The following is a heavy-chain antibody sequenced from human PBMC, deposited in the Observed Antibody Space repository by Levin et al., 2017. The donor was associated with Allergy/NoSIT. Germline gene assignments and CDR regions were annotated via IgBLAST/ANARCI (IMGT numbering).Heavy chain of an antibody. CDR3: AADRIAAANNWFDP. V-gene: IGHV1-58*02. CDR2: IVVGSGNT. D-gene: IGHD6-13*01. J-gene: IGHJ5*02. Sequence: ASVKVSCKASGFTFTSSAMQWVRQARGQRLEWIGWIVVGSGNTNYAQKFQERVTITRDMSTSTAYMELSSLRSEDTAVYYCAADRIAAANNWFDPWGQGTLVTVSS. CDR1: GFTFTSSA.